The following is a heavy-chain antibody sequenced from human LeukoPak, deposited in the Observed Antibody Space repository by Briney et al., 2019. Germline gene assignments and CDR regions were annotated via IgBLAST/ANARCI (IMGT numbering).Heavy chain of an antibody. D-gene: IGHD1-20*01. CDR3: ASHYNWNDAFDY. V-gene: IGHV4-34*01. Sequence: PSETLSLTCAVYGGSFSGYYWSWIRQPPGKGLEWIGEINHSGSTNYNPSLKSRVTISVDTSKNQFSLKLSSVTAADTAVYYCASHYNWNDAFDYWGQGTLVTVSS. CDR1: GGSFSGYY. J-gene: IGHJ4*02. CDR2: INHSGST.